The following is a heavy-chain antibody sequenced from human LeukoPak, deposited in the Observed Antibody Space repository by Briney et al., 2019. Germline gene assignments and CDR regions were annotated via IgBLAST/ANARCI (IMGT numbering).Heavy chain of an antibody. V-gene: IGHV1-69*05. CDR3: ARDGDYYDSSGYTIDAFDI. D-gene: IGHD3-22*01. Sequence: SVKVSCKASGGTFSSYAIIWVRQAPGQGLEWMGGIIPIFGTANYAQKFQGRVTITTDESTSTAYMELSSLRSEDTAVYYCARDGDYYDSSGYTIDAFDIWGQGTMVTVSS. CDR1: GGTFSSYA. CDR2: IIPIFGTA. J-gene: IGHJ3*02.